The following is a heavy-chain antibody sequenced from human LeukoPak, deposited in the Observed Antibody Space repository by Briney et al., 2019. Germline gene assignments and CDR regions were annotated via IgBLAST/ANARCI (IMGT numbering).Heavy chain of an antibody. CDR1: GGSFSGYC. Sequence: SETLSLTCAVYGGSFSGYCWSWIRQPPGKGLEWIGEINHSGSTNYNPSLKSRVTISVDTSKNQFSLKLSSVTAADTAVYYCARALAALDYWGQGTLVTVSS. CDR2: INHSGST. D-gene: IGHD6-6*01. V-gene: IGHV4-34*01. J-gene: IGHJ4*02. CDR3: ARALAALDY.